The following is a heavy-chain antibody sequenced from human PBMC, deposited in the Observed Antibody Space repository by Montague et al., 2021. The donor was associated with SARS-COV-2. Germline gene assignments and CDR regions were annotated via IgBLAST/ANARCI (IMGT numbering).Heavy chain of an antibody. CDR1: SGSISSYY. V-gene: IGHV4-59*01. CDR3: ARELQYNWFDP. Sequence: SETLSLTCTVSSGSISSYYWSWIRQPPGKGLEWIGYIYYRGTTNYNPSLESRVTMSVDTSKNQFSLNLSSVTAADTAMYYCARELQYNWFDPWGQGTLVTVSS. J-gene: IGHJ5*02. CDR2: IYYRGTT. D-gene: IGHD2-21*02.